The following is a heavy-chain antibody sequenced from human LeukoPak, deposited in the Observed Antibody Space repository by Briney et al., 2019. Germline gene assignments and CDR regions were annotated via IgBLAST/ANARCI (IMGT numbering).Heavy chain of an antibody. CDR1: GFTFSSYS. V-gene: IGHV3-21*01. CDR2: ISSSSSYI. Sequence: GGSLRLSCAASGFTFSSYSMNWVRQAPGKELEWVSSISSSSSYIYYADSVKGRFTISRDNAKNSLYLQMNSLRAEDTAVYYCARRKGPPRYYGSGSSNYYYGMDVWGQGTTVTVSS. D-gene: IGHD3-10*01. CDR3: ARRKGPPRYYGSGSSNYYYGMDV. J-gene: IGHJ6*02.